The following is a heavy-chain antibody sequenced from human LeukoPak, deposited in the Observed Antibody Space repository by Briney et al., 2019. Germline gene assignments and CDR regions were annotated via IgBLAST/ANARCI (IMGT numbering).Heavy chain of an antibody. Sequence: GGSLRLSCAASGFAFSSYAMHWVRQAPGKGLEWVAVISYDGSNKYYADSVKGRFTISRDNSKNTLYLQMNSLRAEDTAVYYCASLEGGYCSGGSCLRKSPFDYWGQGTLVTVSS. J-gene: IGHJ4*02. CDR1: GFAFSSYA. D-gene: IGHD2-15*01. V-gene: IGHV3-30-3*01. CDR3: ASLEGGYCSGGSCLRKSPFDY. CDR2: ISYDGSNK.